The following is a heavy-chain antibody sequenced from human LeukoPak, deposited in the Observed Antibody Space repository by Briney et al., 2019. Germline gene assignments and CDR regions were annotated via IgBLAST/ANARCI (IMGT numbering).Heavy chain of an antibody. CDR2: ISYDGITK. Sequence: GGSLRLSCVVSGFTFKNCAMYWVRQAPGKGPEWVAIISYDGITKNFADSVKDRFTISRDNSKNSLYLQMNSLRREDTAVYFCARGLGYSVYEVYGFDIWGQGTMVTVSS. J-gene: IGHJ3*02. CDR1: GFTFKNCA. D-gene: IGHD5/OR15-5a*01. CDR3: ARGLGYSVYEVYGFDI. V-gene: IGHV3-30*04.